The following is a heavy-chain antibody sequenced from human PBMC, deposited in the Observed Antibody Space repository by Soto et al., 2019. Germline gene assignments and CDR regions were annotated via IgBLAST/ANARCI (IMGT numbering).Heavy chain of an antibody. CDR3: VREVRAMIQRAGCGY. CDR2: IKEDGSEE. CDR1: GFTFANYW. D-gene: IGHD3-22*01. J-gene: IGHJ4*02. Sequence: EVQLVESGGGLVQPGGSLRLSCVASGFTFANYWMTWVRQAPGKGLEWVANIKEDGSEEHYVGSVEGRFSISRDNAKNALYLQMNRLRVEDTAIYYCVREVRAMIQRAGCGYWGQGTVVRVST. V-gene: IGHV3-7*03.